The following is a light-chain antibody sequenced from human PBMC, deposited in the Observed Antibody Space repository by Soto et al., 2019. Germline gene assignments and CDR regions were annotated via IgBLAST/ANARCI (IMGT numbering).Light chain of an antibody. Sequence: EIVLTQSPGTLSLSPGERATLSCRASQSVSSSYLAWYQQKPGQAPRLLIFGASNRATGIPDSFSGSGSGTDFTLTISRLEPEDFAVYYCQQYDGSLWTFGQGTKV. CDR3: QQYDGSLWT. J-gene: IGKJ1*01. V-gene: IGKV3-20*01. CDR2: GAS. CDR1: QSVSSSY.